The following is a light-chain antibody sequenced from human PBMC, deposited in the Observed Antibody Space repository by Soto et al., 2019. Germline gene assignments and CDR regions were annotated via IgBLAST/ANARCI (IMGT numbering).Light chain of an antibody. Sequence: AIQMTQSPSSLSASVGDRVTITCRASQGIGTELGWYQLKPGKAPKLLVYGASTLQSGVLPRFSGSGSVTDFTLTISSLQPDDFAPYYCLQAFSYPRTFGQGTKVEIK. V-gene: IGKV1-6*02. CDR3: LQAFSYPRT. CDR2: GAS. J-gene: IGKJ1*01. CDR1: QGIGTE.